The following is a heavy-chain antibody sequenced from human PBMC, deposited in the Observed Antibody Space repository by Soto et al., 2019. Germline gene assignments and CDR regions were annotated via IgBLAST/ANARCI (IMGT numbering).Heavy chain of an antibody. D-gene: IGHD3-22*01. J-gene: IGHJ4*02. Sequence: SGPTLVNPTQTLTLTCTSSGFSLSTNLMCVGWIRQPPGKALEWLALINWDDDEYYNKSLKTRLTISKDTSKNQVVLTLTNMDPVDTATYYFARIRDSRHRYFDFCGPGPLVTVYS. V-gene: IGHV2-70*01. CDR2: INWDDDE. CDR1: GFSLSTNLMC. CDR3: ARIRDSRHRYFDF.